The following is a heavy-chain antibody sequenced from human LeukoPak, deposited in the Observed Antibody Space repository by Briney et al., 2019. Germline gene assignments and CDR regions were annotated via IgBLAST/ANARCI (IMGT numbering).Heavy chain of an antibody. CDR1: GFTFGDYA. CDR2: IKQDGSEK. CDR3: ARDGPVAYYYYYMDV. V-gene: IGHV3-7*01. J-gene: IGHJ6*03. Sequence: GGSLRLSCTASGFTFGDYAMSWVRQAPGKGLEWVANIKQDGSEKYYVDSVKGRFTISRDNAKNSLYLQMNSLRAEDTAVYYCARDGPVAYYYYYMDVWGKGTTVTVSS.